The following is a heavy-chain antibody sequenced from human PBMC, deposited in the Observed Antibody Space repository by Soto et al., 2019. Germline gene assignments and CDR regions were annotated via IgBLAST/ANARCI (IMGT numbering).Heavy chain of an antibody. CDR2: IIPNKGKA. J-gene: IGHJ6*03. CDR1: GGTFSSYA. CDR3: ARAPSFSSSFTLRAYYYYMDV. D-gene: IGHD6-13*01. V-gene: IGHV1-69*10. Sequence: SVKVSCKASGGTFSSYAISWVRQAPGQGLEWMGWIIPNKGKANYAQKFQGRVTMTADKSTSTAYMELRSLRSEDTAVYYCARAPSFSSSFTLRAYYYYMDVWGKGTTVTVSS.